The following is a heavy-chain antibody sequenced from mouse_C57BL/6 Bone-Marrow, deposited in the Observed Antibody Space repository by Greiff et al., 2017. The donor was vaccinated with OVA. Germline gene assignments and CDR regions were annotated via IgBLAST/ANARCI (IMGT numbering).Heavy chain of an antibody. Sequence: EVMLVESGGGLVKPGGSLKLSCAASGFTFSDYGMHWVRQAPEKGLEWVAYISSGSSTIYYADTVKGRFTISRDNAKNTLFLQMTSLRSEDTAMYYCARIYDCYYDYWGQGTTLTVSS. D-gene: IGHD2-3*01. CDR3: ARIYDCYYDY. J-gene: IGHJ2*01. CDR2: ISSGSSTI. CDR1: GFTFSDYG. V-gene: IGHV5-17*01.